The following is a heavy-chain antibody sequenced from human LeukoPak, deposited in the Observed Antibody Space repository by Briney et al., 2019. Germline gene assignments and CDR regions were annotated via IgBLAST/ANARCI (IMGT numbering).Heavy chain of an antibody. D-gene: IGHD2-2*01. Sequence: GGSLRLSCAASGFTFSSYWMSWVRQAPGKGLEWVANIKQDGSEKYYVDSVKGRFTISRDNSKNTLYLQMNSLRAEDTAVYYCGGSAAHYYYMDVWGKGTTVTVSS. V-gene: IGHV3-7*03. J-gene: IGHJ6*03. CDR1: GFTFSSYW. CDR2: IKQDGSEK. CDR3: GGSAAHYYYMDV.